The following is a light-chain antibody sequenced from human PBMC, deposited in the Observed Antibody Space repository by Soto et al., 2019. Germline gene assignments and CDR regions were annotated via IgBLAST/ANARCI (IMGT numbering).Light chain of an antibody. Sequence: EIVKTQSPATLSVSPGERVTLSCRASQSISNNLAWYQQKPGQAPRLLIYGASTRATGIPAKFSGGGSGTDFTLTISSLQSADFAVYYCQEYNNWPYTFGQGTKLEIK. CDR2: GAS. CDR3: QEYNNWPYT. CDR1: QSISNN. V-gene: IGKV3-15*01. J-gene: IGKJ2*01.